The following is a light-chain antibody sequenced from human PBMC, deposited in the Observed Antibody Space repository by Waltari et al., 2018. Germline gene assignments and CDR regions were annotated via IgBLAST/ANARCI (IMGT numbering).Light chain of an antibody. CDR1: QSISSF. CDR3: QQSYSAPQT. Sequence: DIQMTQSPSSLSASVGDRVTITCRASQSISSFLNWYQQKPGKAPKLLIYGASSLQTGVPSRFSGSGSETDFTLTISSLQPEDFATYYCQQSYSAPQTFGQGTKVEIK. J-gene: IGKJ1*01. CDR2: GAS. V-gene: IGKV1-39*01.